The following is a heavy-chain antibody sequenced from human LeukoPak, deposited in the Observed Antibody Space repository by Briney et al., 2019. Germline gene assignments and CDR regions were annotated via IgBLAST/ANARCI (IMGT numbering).Heavy chain of an antibody. CDR2: INHSGST. V-gene: IGHV4-34*01. CDR3: AGAPRNDIVVVPAAMRSRWFDP. CDR1: GGSFSGYY. J-gene: IGHJ5*02. D-gene: IGHD2-2*01. Sequence: SETLSLTCAVYGGSFSGYYWSWIRQPPGKGLEWIGEINHSGSTNYNPSLKSRVTISVDTSKNQFSLKLSSVTAADTAVYYCAGAPRNDIVVVPAAMRSRWFDPWGQGTLVTVSS.